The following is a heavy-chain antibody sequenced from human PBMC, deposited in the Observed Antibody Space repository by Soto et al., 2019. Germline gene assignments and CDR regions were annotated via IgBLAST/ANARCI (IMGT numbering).Heavy chain of an antibody. CDR3: ASYYFDSSGYSNWFDP. D-gene: IGHD3-22*01. Sequence: PSETLSLTCAVSGGSITSGAYYWTWIRQHPGKGLEWIAYIHYSGRTYYNPSLKSRVTISVDTSNNQFSLKLSSVTAADTDVYYCASYYFDSSGYSNWFDPWGQGTLVPVSS. CDR1: GGSITSGAYY. V-gene: IGHV4-31*11. J-gene: IGHJ5*02. CDR2: IHYSGRT.